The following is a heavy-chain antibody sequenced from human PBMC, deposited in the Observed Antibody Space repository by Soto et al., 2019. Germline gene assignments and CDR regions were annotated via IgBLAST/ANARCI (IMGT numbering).Heavy chain of an antibody. CDR1: GYTFTSYD. D-gene: IGHD1-26*01. CDR3: ARKTASYYYYYYYMDV. CDR2: MNPNSGNT. V-gene: IGHV1-8*01. J-gene: IGHJ6*03. Sequence: GASVKVSCKASGYTFTSYDINWVRQATGQGLEWMGWMNPNSGNTGYAQKFQGRVTMTRNTSISTAYMELSSLRSEDTAVYYCARKTASYYYYYYYMDVWGKGTTVTVSS.